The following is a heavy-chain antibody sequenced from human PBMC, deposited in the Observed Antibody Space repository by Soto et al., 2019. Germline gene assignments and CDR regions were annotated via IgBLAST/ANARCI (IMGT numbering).Heavy chain of an antibody. Sequence: EVQLLESGGSLIQPGGSLRLSCAASGFTFSEYSMSWVRQAPGMGLEWVSGISGSGESRYYADSVKGRFTISRDTPRNTLYLPMNSLRAQDTAVYYCARSLGTTWTDHYFNYWGQGNLVTVSS. CDR3: ARSLGTTWTDHYFNY. J-gene: IGHJ4*02. D-gene: IGHD1-7*01. CDR2: ISGSGESR. CDR1: GFTFSEYS. V-gene: IGHV3-23*01.